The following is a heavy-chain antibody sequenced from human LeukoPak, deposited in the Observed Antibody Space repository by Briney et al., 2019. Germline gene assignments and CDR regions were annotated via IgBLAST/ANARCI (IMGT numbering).Heavy chain of an antibody. D-gene: IGHD3-22*01. J-gene: IGHJ4*02. Sequence: GSLELLLCGFGFNLWRFGLGWVRQASGKGLGVVSAISGSGGSTYYADSVKGRFTISRDNSKNTLYLQMNSLRAEDTAVYYCAKDSMDYYDSSGWDYWGQGTLVTVSS. V-gene: IGHV3-23*01. CDR2: ISGSGGST. CDR1: FNLWRFG. CDR3: AKDSMDYYDSSGWDY.